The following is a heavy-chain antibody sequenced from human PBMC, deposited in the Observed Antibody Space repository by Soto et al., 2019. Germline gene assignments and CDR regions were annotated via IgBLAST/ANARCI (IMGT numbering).Heavy chain of an antibody. CDR2: INPNSGGT. V-gene: IGHV1-2*02. J-gene: IGHJ5*02. CDR3: VSLDIVWYANRTNWFDP. Sequence: GASVKVSCKASGYTFTGYYMHWVRQAPGQGLEWMGWINPNSGGTNYAQKFQGRVTMTRDTSISTAYMELSRLRSDDTAVYYCVSLDIVWYANRTNWFDPWGQGTLVTVSS. D-gene: IGHD6-13*01. CDR1: GYTFTGYY.